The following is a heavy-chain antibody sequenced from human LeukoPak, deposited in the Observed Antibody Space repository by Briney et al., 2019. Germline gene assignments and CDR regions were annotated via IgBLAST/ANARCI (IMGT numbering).Heavy chain of an antibody. CDR3: AIQKGYSSSWYEGVGSFDY. V-gene: IGHV1-2*04. J-gene: IGHJ4*02. CDR2: INPNSGGT. D-gene: IGHD6-13*01. Sequence: ASVKVSCKASGYTFTGYYMHWVRQAPGQGLEWMGWINPNSGGTNYAQKFQGWVTMTRDTSISTAYMELSRLRSDDTAVYYCAIQKGYSSSWYEGVGSFDYWGQGTLVTVSS. CDR1: GYTFTGYY.